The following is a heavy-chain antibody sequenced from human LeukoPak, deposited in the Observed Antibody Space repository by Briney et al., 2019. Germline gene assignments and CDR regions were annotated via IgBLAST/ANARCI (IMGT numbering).Heavy chain of an antibody. Sequence: ASVKVSCKASGYAFTDYYIHWVRQAPGQRLEWMGWVDPNSGDTSFAQKFQGRVTMSRDTSISTTYMDLSRLTSDDTAVYYCARAQGLVKMGEMFYSDYWGQGTLVTVSS. D-gene: IGHD5-24*01. J-gene: IGHJ4*02. CDR2: VDPNSGDT. CDR1: GYAFTDYY. V-gene: IGHV1-2*02. CDR3: ARAQGLVKMGEMFYSDY.